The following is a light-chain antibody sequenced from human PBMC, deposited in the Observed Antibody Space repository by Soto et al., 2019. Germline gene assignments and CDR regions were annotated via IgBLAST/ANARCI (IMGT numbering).Light chain of an antibody. CDR1: SSDLGGYNY. CDR2: EFS. CDR3: SSYAGSNNKV. J-gene: IGLJ2*01. V-gene: IGLV2-8*01. Sequence: QSALTQPPSASGSPGQSVTISCTGTSSDLGGYNYVSWYQQHPGKAPKLMIYEFSKRPAGVPDRFSGYKSGNTGSLTVSGLQAEDEADYYCSSYAGSNNKVFGGGTKRTVL.